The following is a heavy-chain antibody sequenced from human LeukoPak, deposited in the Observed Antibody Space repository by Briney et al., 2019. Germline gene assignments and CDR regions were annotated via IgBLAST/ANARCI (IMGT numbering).Heavy chain of an antibody. CDR3: ANENYYDSSGFPDH. CDR1: GFTFSSYG. V-gene: IGHV3-30*18. J-gene: IGHJ4*02. D-gene: IGHD3-22*01. CDR2: ISYDGGNK. Sequence: GGSLRLSCAASGFTFSSYGMHWVRQAPGKGLEWVAVISYDGGNKYYADSVKGRFTISRDNSKNTLYLQVNSLRAEDAAVYYCANENYYDSSGFPDHWGQGTLVTVSS.